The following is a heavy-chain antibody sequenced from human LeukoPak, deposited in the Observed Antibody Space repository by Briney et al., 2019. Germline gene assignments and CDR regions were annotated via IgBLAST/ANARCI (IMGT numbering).Heavy chain of an antibody. D-gene: IGHD6-19*01. V-gene: IGHV4-31*03. J-gene: IGHJ4*02. CDR1: GGSISSGGYY. CDR3: ARGFLDGGWYSNYFDY. CDR2: IYYSGST. Sequence: PSQTLSLTCTVSGGSISSGGYYWSWIRQHPGKGLEWIGYIYYSGSTYYNPSLKSRVTISVDTSKNQFSLKLSSVTAADTAVYYCARGFLDGGWYSNYFDYWGQGTLVTVSS.